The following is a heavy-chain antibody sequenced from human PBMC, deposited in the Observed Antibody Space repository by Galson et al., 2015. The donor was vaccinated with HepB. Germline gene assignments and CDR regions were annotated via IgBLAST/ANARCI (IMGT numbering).Heavy chain of an antibody. Sequence: PALVKPTQTLTPTCTFSGFSLSTNGMRVSWIRQPPGKALEWLARIDWDDAKFYSTSLKTRLTISRDTSKNQVVLTMTNMDPADTATYFCARHTAMVTSGYFYYYMDVWGKGTTVTVSS. CDR3: ARHTAMVTSGYFYYYMDV. CDR1: GFSLSTNGMR. J-gene: IGHJ6*03. CDR2: IDWDDAK. D-gene: IGHD5-18*01. V-gene: IGHV2-70*04.